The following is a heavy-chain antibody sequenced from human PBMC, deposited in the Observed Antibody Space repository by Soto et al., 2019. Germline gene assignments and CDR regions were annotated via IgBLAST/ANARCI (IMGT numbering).Heavy chain of an antibody. Sequence: GESLRLSCAASGFNFSDYYRSWIRKAPGKGLEWVSYISSSGSTIYYADSVKGRFTISRDNAKNSLYLQMNSLRAEDTAVYYCARDRTIFGVVIWSRYYGMDVWGQGTTVTVSS. CDR1: GFNFSDYY. CDR2: ISSSGSTI. J-gene: IGHJ6*02. D-gene: IGHD3-3*01. CDR3: ARDRTIFGVVIWSRYYGMDV. V-gene: IGHV3-11*01.